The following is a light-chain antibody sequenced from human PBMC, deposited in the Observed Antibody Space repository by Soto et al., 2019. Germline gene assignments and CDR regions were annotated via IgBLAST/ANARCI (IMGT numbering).Light chain of an antibody. CDR2: AAS. CDR3: QQDYNLPWT. V-gene: IGKV1-27*01. Sequence: IQMTQSPSSLSASVGDRVTITCRASQDINNFLAWYQQKPGKVPKLLIYAASTLQSGVPSRFSGSGSGTDFTLTISSLQPEDFAVYYCQQDYNLPWTFGQGTKVEIK. CDR1: QDINNF. J-gene: IGKJ1*01.